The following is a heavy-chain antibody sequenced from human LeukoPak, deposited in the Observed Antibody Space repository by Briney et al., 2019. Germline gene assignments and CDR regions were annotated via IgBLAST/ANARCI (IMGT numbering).Heavy chain of an antibody. V-gene: IGHV3-48*03. CDR1: GFTFSSYE. D-gene: IGHD2-2*01. J-gene: IGHJ3*02. CDR3: AREEEYVDAFDI. CDR2: ISSSGSTI. Sequence: GGSLRLPCAASGFTFSSYEMNWVRQAPGKGLEWVSYISSSGSTIYYADSVKGRFTISRDNAKNSLYLQMNSLRAEDTAVYYCAREEEYVDAFDIWGQGTMVTVSS.